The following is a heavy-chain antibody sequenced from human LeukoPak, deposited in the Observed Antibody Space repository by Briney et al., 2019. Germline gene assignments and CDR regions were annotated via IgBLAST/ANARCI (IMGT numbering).Heavy chain of an antibody. Sequence: SETLSLTCTVSGGSINGFFWSWIRQAAGEGLEWIGRIHSSGMTNYNPSLKSRVTLSLDTSKNQFSLKLSSVTAADTAVYYCARHGSNYNYYYYYMDVWGKGTTVTVSS. V-gene: IGHV4-4*07. J-gene: IGHJ6*03. D-gene: IGHD4-11*01. CDR3: ARHGSNYNYYYYYMDV. CDR1: GGSINGFF. CDR2: IHSSGMT.